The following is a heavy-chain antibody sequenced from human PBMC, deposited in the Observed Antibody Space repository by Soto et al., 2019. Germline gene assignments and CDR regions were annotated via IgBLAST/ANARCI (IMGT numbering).Heavy chain of an antibody. Sequence: GGFLRVSYAVSEVTFGNLAVRRVRKAPGKGLEWVAVISYDGSNKYYADSVKGRFTISRDNAKNSLYLQMNSLSAEDTAVYYCARDNSYSSSSQVNLFDPWVQGTLVTGSS. V-gene: IGHV3-30-3*01. CDR2: ISYDGSNK. CDR1: EVTFGNLA. CDR3: ARDNSYSSSSQVNLFDP. D-gene: IGHD6-6*01. J-gene: IGHJ5*02.